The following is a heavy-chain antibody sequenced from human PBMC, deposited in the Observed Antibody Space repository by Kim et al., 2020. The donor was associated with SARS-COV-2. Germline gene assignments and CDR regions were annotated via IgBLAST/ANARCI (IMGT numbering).Heavy chain of an antibody. D-gene: IGHD6-19*01. V-gene: IGHV3-13*04. CDR2: IGTAGDT. CDR3: AGAYSSGWYPSRYYYYGMDV. CDR1: GFTFSSYD. Sequence: GGSLRLSCAASGFTFSSYDMHWVRQATGKGLEWVSAIGTAGDTYYPGSVKGRFTISRENAKNSLYLQMNSLRAGDTAVYYCAGAYSSGWYPSRYYYYGMDVCGQGTTVTVSS. J-gene: IGHJ6*02.